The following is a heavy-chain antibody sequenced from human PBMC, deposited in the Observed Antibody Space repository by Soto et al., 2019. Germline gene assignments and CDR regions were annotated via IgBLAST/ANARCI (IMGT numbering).Heavy chain of an antibody. CDR1: GYIFVNYG. V-gene: IGHV1-18*01. Sequence: ASVKVSCKASGYIFVNYGIAWVRPAPGQGLEWMGWISPYTGNTHSATKIQGRLTMTTDTSTSTAYMDLGSLTSDDTAVYYCVMVDNYVTPTPQDVWGQGTTVTVSS. J-gene: IGHJ6*02. CDR3: VMVDNYVTPTPQDV. CDR2: ISPYTGNT. D-gene: IGHD3-16*01.